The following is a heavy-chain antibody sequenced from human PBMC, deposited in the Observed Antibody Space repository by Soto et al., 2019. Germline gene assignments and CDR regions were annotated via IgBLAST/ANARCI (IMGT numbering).Heavy chain of an antibody. CDR2: ISAYNGNT. CDR1: GYTFSTYG. Sequence: ASVKVSCKASGYTFSTYGISWVRQAPGQGLEWMGWISAYNGNTNYAQKYQGRVTMTTDTFTSTAYMELRSLRSDDTAVYYCARDLIAVRPGWFDPWGQGTLVTVSS. J-gene: IGHJ5*02. CDR3: ARDLIAVRPGWFDP. V-gene: IGHV1-18*01. D-gene: IGHD6-6*01.